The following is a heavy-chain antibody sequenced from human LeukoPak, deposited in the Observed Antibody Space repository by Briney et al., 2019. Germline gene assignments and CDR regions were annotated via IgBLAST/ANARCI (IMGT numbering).Heavy chain of an antibody. CDR1: GGSFSGYY. V-gene: IGHV4-34*01. J-gene: IGHJ4*02. CDR3: ARYSSGYYYLDY. D-gene: IGHD3-22*01. Sequence: KPSETLSLTCAVYGGSFSGYYWSWIRQPPGKGLEWIGEINHSGSTNYNPSLKSRVTISVDTSKNQFSLKLSSVTAADTAVYYCARYSSGYYYLDYWGQGTLVTVSS. CDR2: INHSGST.